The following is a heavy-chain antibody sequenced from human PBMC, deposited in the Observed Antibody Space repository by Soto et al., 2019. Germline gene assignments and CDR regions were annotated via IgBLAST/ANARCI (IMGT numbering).Heavy chain of an antibody. CDR1: GFTFSSYA. V-gene: IGHV3-30-3*01. CDR2: ISYDGSNK. J-gene: IGHJ6*02. CDR3: ASDLSEPEDTAMVSDYYYGMDV. D-gene: IGHD5-18*01. Sequence: GGSLRLSCAASGFTFSSYAMHWVRQAPGKGLEWVAVISYDGSNKYYADSVKGRFTISRDNSKNTLYLQMNSLRAEDTAVYYCASDLSEPEDTAMVSDYYYGMDVWGQGTTVTVSS.